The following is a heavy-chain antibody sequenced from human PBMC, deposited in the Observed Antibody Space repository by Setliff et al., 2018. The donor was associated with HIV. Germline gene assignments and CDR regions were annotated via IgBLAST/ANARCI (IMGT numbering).Heavy chain of an antibody. J-gene: IGHJ5*02. CDR3: ARPTYYGSAPFDP. CDR1: GLTFGTYA. Sequence: GGSLRLSCAVSGLTFGTYAMSWVRQAPGKGLEWVSTISAGGGSTYYADSVKGRFTISRDNSKNSLYLQMNSLRAEDTAVYYCARPTYYGSAPFDPWGQGTLVTVSS. CDR2: ISAGGGST. D-gene: IGHD3-10*01. V-gene: IGHV3-23*01.